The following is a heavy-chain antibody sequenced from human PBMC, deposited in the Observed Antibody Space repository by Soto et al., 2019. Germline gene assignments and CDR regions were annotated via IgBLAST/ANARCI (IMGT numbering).Heavy chain of an antibody. J-gene: IGHJ6*02. Sequence: QVQLVQSGAEVKKPGSSVKVSCKASGGTFSSYTISWVRQAPGQGLEWMGRIIPILGIANYAQKFQGRVTITADKSTSTAYMELSSLRSEDTAVYYCARDRIAVVLYYYYGMDVWGQGTTVTVSS. D-gene: IGHD6-19*01. CDR2: IIPILGIA. V-gene: IGHV1-69*08. CDR3: ARDRIAVVLYYYYGMDV. CDR1: GGTFSSYT.